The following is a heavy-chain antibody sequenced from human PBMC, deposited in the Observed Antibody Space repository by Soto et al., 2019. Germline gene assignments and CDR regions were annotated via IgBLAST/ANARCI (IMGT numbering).Heavy chain of an antibody. V-gene: IGHV1-46*01. Sequence: QVQLVQSGAEVKRPGASVKVSCKASGYTFTSYYMHWVRQAPGQGLEWMGIINPSSGSTSYAQKFQGTVTMTRDTSTSTVYMELSSLRSEDTAVYYCAREGGGHYFDYWGQGTLVTVSS. CDR1: GYTFTSYY. CDR3: AREGGGHYFDY. CDR2: INPSSGST. J-gene: IGHJ4*02.